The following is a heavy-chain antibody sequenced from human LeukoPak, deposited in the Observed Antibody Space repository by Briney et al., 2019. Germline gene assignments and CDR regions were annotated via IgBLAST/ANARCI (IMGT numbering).Heavy chain of an antibody. J-gene: IGHJ4*02. CDR2: INPNSGGT. Sequence: ASVKVSCTAYGGTFSSYAISLVRQAPGQGLEWMGWINPNSGGTNYAQKFQGRVTMTRDTSISTAYMELSRLRSDDTAVYYCASVDYYDSSGPSFDYWGQGTLVTVSS. D-gene: IGHD3-22*01. V-gene: IGHV1-2*02. CDR1: GGTFSSYA. CDR3: ASVDYYDSSGPSFDY.